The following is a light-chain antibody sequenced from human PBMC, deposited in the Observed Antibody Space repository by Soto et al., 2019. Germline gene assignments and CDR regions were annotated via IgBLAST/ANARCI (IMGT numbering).Light chain of an antibody. V-gene: IGKV1-5*01. CDR1: QGINRW. CDR3: QQYDNYPLT. J-gene: IGKJ4*01. CDR2: AAS. Sequence: DIQMTQYPSTLSASVGDRFTITCLASQGINRWLAWYQQKPGKAPKLLIYAASSLQSGVTSRFSGSGSGTDFTLTISSLQPDDFATYYCQQYDNYPLTFGEGTKVDIK.